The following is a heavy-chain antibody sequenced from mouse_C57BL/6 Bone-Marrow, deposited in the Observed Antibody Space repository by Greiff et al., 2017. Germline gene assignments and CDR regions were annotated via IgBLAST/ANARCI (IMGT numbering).Heavy chain of an antibody. V-gene: IGHV5-6*02. D-gene: IGHD1-1*01. CDR2: ISSGGSYT. J-gene: IGHJ3*01. Sequence: DVKLVEPGGDLVKPGGSLKLSCEASGYTFSSYGMSWVRQTPDKRLEWVATISSGGSYTYYPDSVKGRFTISRDNAKNTLYLQMSSLKSEGTAMDYCARHDYGTWFAYCDRGHLVTVSA. CDR3: ARHDYGTWFAY. CDR1: GYTFSSYG.